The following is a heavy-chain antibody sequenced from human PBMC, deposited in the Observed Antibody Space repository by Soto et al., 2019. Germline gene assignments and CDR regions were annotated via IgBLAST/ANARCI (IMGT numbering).Heavy chain of an antibody. CDR3: ATCQLGESYYAMDI. V-gene: IGHV4-4*02. Sequence: SETLSLTCGVSGDSITTYKWWTWVRQTPGKGLEWIGEIYDSGNTRYNPSLKSRVTISKDTSKNELSLKLNSVTVADTAVYYCATCQLGESYYAMDIWGQGTTVTVAS. J-gene: IGHJ6*02. D-gene: IGHD7-27*01. CDR1: GDSITTYKW. CDR2: IYDSGNT.